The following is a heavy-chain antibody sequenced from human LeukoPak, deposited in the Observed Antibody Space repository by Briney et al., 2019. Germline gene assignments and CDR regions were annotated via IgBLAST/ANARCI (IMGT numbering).Heavy chain of an antibody. Sequence: GESLKISCKGSGYSFTSYWIGWVRQMPGKGLEWMGIIYPGDSDTRYSPSFQGQVTISADKSISTTYLQWSSLKASDTAMYYCARSGVPAANWFDPWGQGTLVTVSS. CDR3: ARSGVPAANWFDP. J-gene: IGHJ5*02. D-gene: IGHD2-2*01. V-gene: IGHV5-51*03. CDR2: IYPGDSDT. CDR1: GYSFTSYW.